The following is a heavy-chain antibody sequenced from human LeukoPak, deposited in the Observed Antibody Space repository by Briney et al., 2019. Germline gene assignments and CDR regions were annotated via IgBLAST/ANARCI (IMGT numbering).Heavy chain of an antibody. J-gene: IGHJ4*02. D-gene: IGHD3-16*01. CDR3: ARELRTFDS. CDR1: GFTFSSYW. CDR2: IKHNGDEL. Sequence: GESLRLSCAASGFTFSSYWMTWVRQAPGKGLEWVANIKHNGDELNYVDSVEDRFTISRDNAKNSLYLHMTGLRAEDTAVYYCARELRTFDSWGQGTLVTVSS. V-gene: IGHV3-7*01.